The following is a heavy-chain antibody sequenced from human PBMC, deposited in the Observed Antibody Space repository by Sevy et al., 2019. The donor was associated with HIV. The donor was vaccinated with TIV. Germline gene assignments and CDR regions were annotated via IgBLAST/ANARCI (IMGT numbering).Heavy chain of an antibody. CDR1: GFTFSSYG. CDR2: ISYDGSNK. Sequence: GGSLRLSCAASGFTFSSYGMHWVRQAPGKGLEWVAVISYDGSNKYYADSVKGRFTISRDNSKNTLYLQMNSLRAEDTAVYYCAKSPHNYDYVWGSYRYPFYYYYYGMDVWGQGTTVTVSS. D-gene: IGHD3-16*02. CDR3: AKSPHNYDYVWGSYRYPFYYYYYGMDV. J-gene: IGHJ6*02. V-gene: IGHV3-30*18.